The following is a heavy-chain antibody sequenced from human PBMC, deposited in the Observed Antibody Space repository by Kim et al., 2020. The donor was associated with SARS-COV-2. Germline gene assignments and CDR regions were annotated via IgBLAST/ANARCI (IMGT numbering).Heavy chain of an antibody. J-gene: IGHJ4*02. Sequence: YNPSLKSRVTISVDTSKNQFSLKLSSVTAADTAVYYCAREDMGGSTPFDYWGQGTLVTVSS. V-gene: IGHV4-39*07. D-gene: IGHD1-26*01. CDR3: AREDMGGSTPFDY.